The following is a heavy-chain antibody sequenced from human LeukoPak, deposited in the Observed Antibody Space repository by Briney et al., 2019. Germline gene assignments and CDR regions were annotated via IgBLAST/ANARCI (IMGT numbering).Heavy chain of an antibody. D-gene: IGHD5-18*01. Sequence: GGSLRLSCAASGFTFSSYWMSWVRQAPGKGLEWVSVIYSGGSTYYADSVKGRFTISRDNSKNTLYLQMNSLRAEDTAVYYCAREWVTGSGYGYWGQGTLVTVSS. CDR1: GFTFSSYW. CDR2: IYSGGST. J-gene: IGHJ4*02. V-gene: IGHV3-53*01. CDR3: AREWVTGSGYGY.